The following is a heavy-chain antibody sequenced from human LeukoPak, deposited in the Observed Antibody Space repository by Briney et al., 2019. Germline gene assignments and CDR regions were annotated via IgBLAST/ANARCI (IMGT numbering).Heavy chain of an antibody. V-gene: IGHV3-23*01. J-gene: IGHJ4*02. CDR1: GFTFSSYA. CDR3: AKNALFGVVISYFDY. CDR2: ISGSGGST. Sequence: GGAPRLSCAASGFTFSSYAMSWVRQAPGKGLEWVSAISGSGGSTYYADSVKGRFTISRDNSKNTLYLQMNSLRAEDTAVYYCAKNALFGVVISYFDYGGQGTLVTVSA. D-gene: IGHD3-3*01.